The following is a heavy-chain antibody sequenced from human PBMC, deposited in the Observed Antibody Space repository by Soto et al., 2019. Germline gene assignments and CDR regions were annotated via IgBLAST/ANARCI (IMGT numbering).Heavy chain of an antibody. J-gene: IGHJ4*02. CDR3: ARESEDLTSNFDY. CDR2: ISSTTNYI. CDR1: GFTFTRYS. Sequence: GGSLRLSCAASGFTFTRYSMNWVRQAPGKGLEWVSSISSTTNYIYYADSMKGRFTVSGDNAKNSVYLEMNSLSAEDTAVYYCARESEDLTSNFDYWGQGTLVTVSS. V-gene: IGHV3-21*01.